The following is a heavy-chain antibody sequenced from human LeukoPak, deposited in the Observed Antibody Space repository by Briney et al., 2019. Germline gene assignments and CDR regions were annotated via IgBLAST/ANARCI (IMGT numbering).Heavy chain of an antibody. V-gene: IGHV4-61*02. CDR1: GGSISSGSYY. CDR3: ARSIAAAGTLFDY. CDR2: IYTSGST. D-gene: IGHD6-13*01. J-gene: IGHJ4*02. Sequence: PSQTLSLTCTVSGGSISSGSYYWSWIRQPAGKGLEWIGRIYTSGSTNYNPSLKSRVTISVDTSKNQFSLKLSSVTAADTAVYYCARSIAAAGTLFDYWGQGTLVTVSS.